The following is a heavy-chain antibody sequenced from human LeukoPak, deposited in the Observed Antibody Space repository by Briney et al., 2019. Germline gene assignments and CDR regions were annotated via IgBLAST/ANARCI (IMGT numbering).Heavy chain of an antibody. CDR2: ISWNSGSI. J-gene: IGHJ4*02. Sequence: PGGSLRLSCAASGFTFDDYAMHWVRQAPGKGLEWVSGISWNSGSIGYADSVKGRFTISRDNAKNSLYLQMNSLRAEDTALYYCAKESGGAPGSGSPLNPFDYWGQGTLVTVSS. CDR1: GFTFDDYA. D-gene: IGHD3-10*01. V-gene: IGHV3-9*01. CDR3: AKESGGAPGSGSPLNPFDY.